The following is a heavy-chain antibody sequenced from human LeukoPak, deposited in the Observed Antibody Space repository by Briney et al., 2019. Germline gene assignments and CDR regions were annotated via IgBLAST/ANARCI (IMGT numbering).Heavy chain of an antibody. CDR1: GFTFSSYS. CDR2: VSSSTSTI. J-gene: IGHJ3*02. CDR3: AREAITTIVPNRAFDI. Sequence: GGSLRLSCAASGFTFSSYSMNWVRQAPGKGLEWVSYVSSSTSTIYYADSVKGRFTISRDNAKNSLFLQMNSLRAEDTAVYYCAREAITTIVPNRAFDIWGQGTMVTVSS. V-gene: IGHV3-48*01. D-gene: IGHD3-22*01.